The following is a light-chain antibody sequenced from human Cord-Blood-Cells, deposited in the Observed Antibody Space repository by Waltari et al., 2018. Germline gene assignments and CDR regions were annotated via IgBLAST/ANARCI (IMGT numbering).Light chain of an antibody. CDR2: GAS. CDR1: QSVSISY. Sequence: DIVLTQSPGTLSLSPGERATLSCRDSQSVSISYLAWYQQTPGQAPRLLIYGASSRATVIPDSCSGSGSGTDFTLTISRLEPEDFAVYYCQQYGSSPRTFGQGTKVEIK. J-gene: IGKJ1*01. CDR3: QQYGSSPRT. V-gene: IGKV3-20*01.